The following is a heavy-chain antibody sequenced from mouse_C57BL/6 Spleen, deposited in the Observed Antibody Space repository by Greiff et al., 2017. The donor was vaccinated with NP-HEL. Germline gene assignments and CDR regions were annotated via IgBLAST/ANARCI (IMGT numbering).Heavy chain of an antibody. Sequence: VQLQESGPGLVQPSQSLSITCTVSGFSLTSYGVHWVRQSPGKGLEWLGVIWRGGSTDYNAAFMSRLSITKDNSKSQVFFKMNSLQADDTAIYYCAKNTYYKGYYFDYWGQGTTLTVSS. V-gene: IGHV2-5*01. CDR2: IWRGGST. D-gene: IGHD2-12*01. CDR3: AKNTYYKGYYFDY. CDR1: GFSLTSYG. J-gene: IGHJ2*01.